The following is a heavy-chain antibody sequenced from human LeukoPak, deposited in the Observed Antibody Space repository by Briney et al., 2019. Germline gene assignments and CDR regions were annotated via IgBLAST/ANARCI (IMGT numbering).Heavy chain of an antibody. D-gene: IGHD3-10*01. J-gene: IGHJ6*03. Sequence: GGSLRLSCAASGFTFSSYGMHWVRQAPGKGLEWVAVMSFDGSHTYYADSVKGRFTISRDNSKNTLYLQMNSLRAEDTAVYYCAKVVSGGSGSYYTRTPDYYYYMDVWGKGTTVTISS. CDR3: AKVVSGGSGSYYTRTPDYYYYMDV. CDR2: MSFDGSHT. V-gene: IGHV3-30*18. CDR1: GFTFSSYG.